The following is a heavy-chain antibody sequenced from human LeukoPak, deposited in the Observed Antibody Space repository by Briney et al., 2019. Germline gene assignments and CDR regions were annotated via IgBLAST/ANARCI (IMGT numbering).Heavy chain of an antibody. CDR2: IKQDGSEK. CDR3: ARPYYYDSSGYYYY. V-gene: IGHV3-7*01. Sequence: GGSLRLSCAASGFTFSSYWMSWVRQAPGKGLEWVANIKQDGSEKYYVDSVKGRFTISRDDAKNLLYLQMNSLRAEDTAVYYCARPYYYDSSGYYYYWGQGTLVTVSS. CDR1: GFTFSSYW. J-gene: IGHJ4*02. D-gene: IGHD3-22*01.